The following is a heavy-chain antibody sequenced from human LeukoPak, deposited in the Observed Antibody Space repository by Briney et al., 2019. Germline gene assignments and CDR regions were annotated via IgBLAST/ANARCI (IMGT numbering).Heavy chain of an antibody. D-gene: IGHD1-26*01. Sequence: SETLSLTCSVSGGSINSYYWSWIRQPPGKGLEWIGYIYYSGTTNYNPSLRSRVTMLVDTSKNQFTLKLSSVTAADPAVYYCARAEVGATIWFDPWGQGTLVTVSS. CDR1: GGSINSYY. V-gene: IGHV4-59*01. CDR2: IYYSGTT. CDR3: ARAEVGATIWFDP. J-gene: IGHJ5*02.